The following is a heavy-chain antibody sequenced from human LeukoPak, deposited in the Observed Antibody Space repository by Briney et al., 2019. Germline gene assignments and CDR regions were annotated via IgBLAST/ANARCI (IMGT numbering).Heavy chain of an antibody. Sequence: GSLRLSCAASGFTFSSYAMSWVRQAPGKGLEWVGVICYDGSYKYYADSANGPFTLSTDNSNHTLYLQLTSLRAEDPAVYYCARESPYCSTPSCYFDYWRQGTLVTVSS. CDR3: ARESPYCSTPSCYFDY. D-gene: IGHD2-2*01. CDR2: ICYDGSYK. J-gene: IGHJ4*02. CDR1: GFTFSSYA. V-gene: IGHV3-33*08.